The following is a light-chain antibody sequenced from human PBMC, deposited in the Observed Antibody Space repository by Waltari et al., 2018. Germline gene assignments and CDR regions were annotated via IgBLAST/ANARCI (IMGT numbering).Light chain of an antibody. V-gene: IGLV2-14*03. Sequence: QPALTHPASVPGSPGQWITISCTGPTNDVGDYNFVSCYQHPPGKAPKLMLYDVSVRPTGVSNRFCGSKSGNATSLTISGLQAEDEADDDCNSYPSSRSFGVFGGGTKLTIL. CDR1: TNDVGDYNF. CDR3: NSYPSSRSFGV. CDR2: DVS. J-gene: IGLJ3*02.